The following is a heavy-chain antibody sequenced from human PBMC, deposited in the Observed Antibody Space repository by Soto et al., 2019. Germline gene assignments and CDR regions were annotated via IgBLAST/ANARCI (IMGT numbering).Heavy chain of an antibody. D-gene: IGHD4-17*01. CDR1: GGSISSYY. CDR3: AEGLHYGVFDY. Sequence: SETLSLTCTVSGGSISSYYWSWIRQPPGKGLEWIGYIYYSGSTNYNPSLKSRVTISVDTSKNQFSLKLSSVTAADTAVYYCAEGLHYGVFDYWGQGTLVTVSS. CDR2: IYYSGST. V-gene: IGHV4-59*08. J-gene: IGHJ4*02.